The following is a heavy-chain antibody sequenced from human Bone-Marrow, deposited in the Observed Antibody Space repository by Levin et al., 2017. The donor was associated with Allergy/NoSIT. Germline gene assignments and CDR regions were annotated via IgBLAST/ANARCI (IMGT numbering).Heavy chain of an antibody. D-gene: IGHD6-6*01. Sequence: SETLSLTCSVSGDSINSGHFYWSWIRQHPGEGLEWIGNIFDIGTTHYNPSLKSRVSMSINTSKSQFSLTLRSVTAADTAVYYCARLQFQLAAIDSWGQGAQVTVSS. J-gene: IGHJ4*02. CDR1: GDSINSGHFY. V-gene: IGHV4-31*03. CDR3: ARLQFQLAAIDS. CDR2: IFDIGTT.